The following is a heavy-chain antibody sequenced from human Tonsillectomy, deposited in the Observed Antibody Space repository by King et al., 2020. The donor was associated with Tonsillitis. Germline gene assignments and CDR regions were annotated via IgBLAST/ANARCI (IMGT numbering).Heavy chain of an antibody. J-gene: IGHJ4*02. Sequence: LQLQESGPGLVKPSETLSLTCTVSGGSISSSSHYWGWIRQPLGKGLEWIGSIYYSGYTFYNPSLRSRVTISVDTSKNQFSLKVNSVTAADTAVYYCARRLDDSSAYYDFWGQGTLVTVSS. CDR3: ARRLDDSSAYYDF. V-gene: IGHV4-39*01. CDR2: IYYSGYT. D-gene: IGHD3-22*01. CDR1: GGSISSSSHY.